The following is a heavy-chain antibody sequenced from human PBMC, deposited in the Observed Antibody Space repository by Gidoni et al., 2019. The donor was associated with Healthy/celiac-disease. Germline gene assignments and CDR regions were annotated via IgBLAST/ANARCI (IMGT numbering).Heavy chain of an antibody. D-gene: IGHD4-17*01. Sequence: QLQLQESGPGLVKPSETLSLTCTVSGGSISSSSYYWGWIRQPPGKGLEWIGSIYYSGSTYYNPSLKSRVTISVDTSKNQFSLKLSSVTAADTAVYYCARRGPYGDYDGGLDYWGQGTLVTVSS. CDR3: ARRGPYGDYDGGLDY. V-gene: IGHV4-39*01. J-gene: IGHJ4*02. CDR1: GGSISSSSYY. CDR2: IYYSGST.